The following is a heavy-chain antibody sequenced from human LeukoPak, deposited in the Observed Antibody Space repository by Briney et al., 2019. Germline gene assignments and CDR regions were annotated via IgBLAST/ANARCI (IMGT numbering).Heavy chain of an antibody. J-gene: IGHJ6*02. CDR2: ISWNSGSI. V-gene: IGHV3-9*01. D-gene: IGHD3-9*01. Sequence: GGSLRLSCAASGFTFDDYAMRWVRQAPGKGLEWVSGISWNSGSIGYADSVKGRVTISRDNAKNSLYLQMNSLRAEDTALYYCAKDQHYDILTGYGMDVWGQGTTVTVSS. CDR3: AKDQHYDILTGYGMDV. CDR1: GFTFDDYA.